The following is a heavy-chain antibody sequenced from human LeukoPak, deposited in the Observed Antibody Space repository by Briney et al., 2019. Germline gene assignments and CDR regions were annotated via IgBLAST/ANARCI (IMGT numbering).Heavy chain of an antibody. CDR2: IYYSGST. D-gene: IGHD3-22*01. Sequence: PSETLSLTCTVSGGSISSGGYYWSWIRRHPGKGLEWIGYIYYSGSTYYNPSLKSRVTISVDTSKNQFSLKLSSVTAADTAVYYCASSYDSSDVDAFDIWGQGTMVTVSS. V-gene: IGHV4-31*03. J-gene: IGHJ3*02. CDR3: ASSYDSSDVDAFDI. CDR1: GGSISSGGYY.